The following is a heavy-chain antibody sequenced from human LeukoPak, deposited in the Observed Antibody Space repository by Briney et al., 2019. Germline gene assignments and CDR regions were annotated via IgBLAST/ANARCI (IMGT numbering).Heavy chain of an antibody. J-gene: IGHJ4*02. Sequence: PGGSLRLSCAASGFTFSNYAMSWVRQAPGKGLEWVSAITGSGGNTYYADSVKGRSTISRDNSKNTVFLQMNSLSAEDTAVYYCAKWGDYDVLTGYYVSDYWGQGTLVTVSS. CDR2: ITGSGGNT. CDR1: GFTFSNYA. CDR3: AKWGDYDVLTGYYVSDY. V-gene: IGHV3-23*01. D-gene: IGHD3-9*01.